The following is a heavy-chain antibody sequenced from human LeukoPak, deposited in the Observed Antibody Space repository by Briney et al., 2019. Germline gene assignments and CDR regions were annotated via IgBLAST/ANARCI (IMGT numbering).Heavy chain of an antibody. CDR2: IGTAGDT. CDR3: ARESWRYCSGGSCYSTKTGDFDY. V-gene: IGHV3-13*01. Sequence: GGSLRLSCAASGFTFSSYDMPWVRQATGKGLEWVSAIGTAGDTYYPGSVKGRFTISRENAKNSLYLQMNSLRAGDTAVYYCARESWRYCSGGSCYSTKTGDFDYWGQGTLVTVSS. D-gene: IGHD2-15*01. J-gene: IGHJ4*02. CDR1: GFTFSSYD.